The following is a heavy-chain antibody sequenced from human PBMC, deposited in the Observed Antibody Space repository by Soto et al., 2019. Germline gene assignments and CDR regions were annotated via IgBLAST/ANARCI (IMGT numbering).Heavy chain of an antibody. CDR1: GGSITTGGYY. V-gene: IGHV4-31*03. CDR3: ARTKCSGGSSYSWSLDY. D-gene: IGHD2-15*01. Sequence: SETLSLTCTVSGGSITTGGYYWSWIRQHPGKGLEWIGHRYYSESTYYKPSLKSRVSISLDTSKNQLSLKLSFVTAADTAMYYCARTKCSGGSSYSWSLDYWGQGTPVTVSS. J-gene: IGHJ4*02. CDR2: RYYSEST.